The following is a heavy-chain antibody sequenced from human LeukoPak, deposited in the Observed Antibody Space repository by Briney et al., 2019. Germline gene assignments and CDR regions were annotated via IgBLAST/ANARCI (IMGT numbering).Heavy chain of an antibody. Sequence: IQPGGSLRLSCAASGFTVSSNYMSWVRQAPGKGLEWVSVIYSGGSTYYADSVKGRFTISRDNSKNTLYLQMNSLRAEDTAVYYCARVDYGDYFDYWGQGTLVTVSS. CDR1: GFTVSSNY. CDR2: IYSGGST. D-gene: IGHD4-17*01. V-gene: IGHV3-53*01. J-gene: IGHJ4*02. CDR3: ARVDYGDYFDY.